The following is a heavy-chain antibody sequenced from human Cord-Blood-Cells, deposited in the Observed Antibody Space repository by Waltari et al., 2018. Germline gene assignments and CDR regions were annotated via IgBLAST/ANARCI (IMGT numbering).Heavy chain of an antibody. CDR2: ISAYNGNT. J-gene: IGHJ6*02. CDR1: GYTSTSYG. D-gene: IGHD1-26*01. CDR3: ARDPSGSYYYYGMDV. Sequence: QVQLVQSGAEVKKPGASVKVSCKASGYTSTSYGISWVRQAPGQGLEWMGWISAYNGNTNYAQKLQGRVTMTTDTSPSTAYMELRSLRSDDTAVYYCARDPSGSYYYYGMDVWGQGTTVTVSS. V-gene: IGHV1-18*01.